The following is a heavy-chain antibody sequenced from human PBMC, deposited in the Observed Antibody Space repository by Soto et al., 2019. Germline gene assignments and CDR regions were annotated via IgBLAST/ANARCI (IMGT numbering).Heavy chain of an antibody. CDR2: INPSGGST. D-gene: IGHD3-22*01. CDR3: ARDPLSGLFQDY. J-gene: IGHJ4*02. V-gene: IGHV1-46*03. Sequence: ASVKVSCKAPGYTFTSYYMHWVRQAPGQGLEWMGIINPSGGSTSYAQKFQGRVTMTRDTSTSTVYMELSSLRSEDTAVYYCARDPLSGLFQDYWGQGTLVTVSS. CDR1: GYTFTSYY.